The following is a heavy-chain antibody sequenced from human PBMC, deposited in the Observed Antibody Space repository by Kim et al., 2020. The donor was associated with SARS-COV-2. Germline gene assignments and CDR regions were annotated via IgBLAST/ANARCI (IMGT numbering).Heavy chain of an antibody. CDR2: IYYSGST. CDR3: ARHNRFNRWFDP. V-gene: IGHV4-39*01. Sequence: SETLSLTCTVSGGSISSSSYYWGWIRQPPGKGLEWIGSIYYSGSTYYNPSLKSRVTISVATSKNQFSLKLSSVTAADTAVYYCARHNRFNRWFDPWGQGTLVTVSS. CDR1: GGSISSSSYY. J-gene: IGHJ5*02.